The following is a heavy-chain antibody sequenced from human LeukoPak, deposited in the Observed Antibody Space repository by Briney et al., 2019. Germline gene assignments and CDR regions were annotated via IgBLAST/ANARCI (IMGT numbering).Heavy chain of an antibody. J-gene: IGHJ4*02. CDR3: ASSYDILTGYYPFDY. Sequence: ASVKSACKASGYTFTGYYMHWVRQAPGQGLEWMGWINPNSGGRNYAQKIQGRVTMTRDTSIRTAYMELSRLRSDDTAVYYCASSYDILTGYYPFDYWGQGTLVTVSS. V-gene: IGHV1-2*02. CDR2: INPNSGGR. CDR1: GYTFTGYY. D-gene: IGHD3-9*01.